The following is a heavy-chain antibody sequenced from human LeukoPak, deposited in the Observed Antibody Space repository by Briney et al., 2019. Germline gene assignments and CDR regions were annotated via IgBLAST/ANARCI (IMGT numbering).Heavy chain of an antibody. V-gene: IGHV3-21*04. CDR2: INDSSSYI. J-gene: IGHJ3*01. CDR3: AKGMTAMAPLDAFDV. Sequence: VGSLRLSCVASLFTFSSYSMNWVRQAPGKGREWVSSINDSSSYIYYADSVKCRFTISRDNAKNSLYLQMNRLRAEDMASYYCAKGMTAMAPLDAFDVWGQGTLVTVSS. D-gene: IGHD5-18*01. CDR1: LFTFSSYS.